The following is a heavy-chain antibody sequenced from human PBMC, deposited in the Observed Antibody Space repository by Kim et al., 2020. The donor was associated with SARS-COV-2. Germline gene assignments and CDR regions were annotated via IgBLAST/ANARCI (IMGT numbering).Heavy chain of an antibody. J-gene: IGHJ4*02. D-gene: IGHD3-10*01. Sequence: LKSRVTISVDTSKNQFSLKLSSVTAADTAVYYCAREGAYGSGSYYLFDYWGQGTLVTVSS. CDR3: AREGAYGSGSYYLFDY. V-gene: IGHV4-31*02.